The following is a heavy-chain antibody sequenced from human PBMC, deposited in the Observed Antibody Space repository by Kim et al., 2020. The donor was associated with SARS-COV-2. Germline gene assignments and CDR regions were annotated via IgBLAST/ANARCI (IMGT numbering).Heavy chain of an antibody. J-gene: IGHJ4*02. Sequence: SETLSLTCTVSGSSISSGYYWGWIRQPPGTGLEWIGSIYHSGSTYYNPSLKSRVTISVDTSKNQFSLKLSSVTAADTAVYYCARDLYSYGLGFGYWGQGTLVTVSS. CDR3: ARDLYSYGLGFGY. V-gene: IGHV4-38-2*02. CDR2: IYHSGST. D-gene: IGHD5-18*01. CDR1: GSSISSGYY.